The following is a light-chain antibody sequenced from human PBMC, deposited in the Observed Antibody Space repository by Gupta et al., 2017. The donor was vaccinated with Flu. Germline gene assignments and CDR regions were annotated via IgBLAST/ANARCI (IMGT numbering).Light chain of an antibody. Sequence: IVSALGGDRATSTCRASQSIGSWLAWYQQKPGKAPRLVIFGASSRESGIPARFSGSGYGTEFSLTISSGQQDDFAVYYCHQYENYSPDTFGQGTKLEIK. CDR3: HQYENYSPDT. CDR1: QSIGSW. CDR2: GAS. J-gene: IGKJ2*01. V-gene: IGKV1-5*03.